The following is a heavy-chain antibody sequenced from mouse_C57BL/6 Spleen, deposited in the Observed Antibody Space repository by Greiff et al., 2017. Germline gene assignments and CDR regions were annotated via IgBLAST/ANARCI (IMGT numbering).Heavy chain of an antibody. CDR1: GFTFSSYA. Sequence: EVQVVESGGGLVKPGGSLKLSCAASGFTFSSYAMSWVRQTPEKRLEWVATISDGGSYTYYPDNVKGRFTISRDNAKNNLYLQMSHLKSEDTAMXYCARKTTVAPYAMDYWGQGTSVTVSS. J-gene: IGHJ4*01. D-gene: IGHD1-1*01. CDR3: ARKTTVAPYAMDY. V-gene: IGHV5-4*01. CDR2: ISDGGSYT.